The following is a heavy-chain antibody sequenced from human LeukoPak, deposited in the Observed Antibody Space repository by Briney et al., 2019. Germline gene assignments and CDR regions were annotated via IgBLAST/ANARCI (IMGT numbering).Heavy chain of an antibody. J-gene: IGHJ5*02. D-gene: IGHD3-16*02. CDR1: GSRFSSNW. Sequence: RGASLKISCQGSGSRFSSNWIGWVRQLAGKGLEWMGIIYPGDCATRYSPSFQGQVTISADKSISTVYLQWSTLKASDTAMYFCARLSTWGSYHFDPWGQGTVVSVSS. V-gene: IGHV5-51*01. CDR3: ARLSTWGSYHFDP. CDR2: IYPGDCAT.